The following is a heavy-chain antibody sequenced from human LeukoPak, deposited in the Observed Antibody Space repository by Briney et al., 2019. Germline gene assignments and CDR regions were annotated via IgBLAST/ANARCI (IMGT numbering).Heavy chain of an antibody. CDR2: IYYSGST. J-gene: IGHJ4*02. CDR1: GASISGYY. V-gene: IGHV4-59*01. CDR3: AREEYNYGNFDY. Sequence: PSETLSLTCTVSGASISGYYWSWIRQPPGKGLEWIGYIYYSGSTNYNPSLRSRVTISVGTSKNQFSLKLSSVTAADTAVYYCAREEYNYGNFDYWGQGTLVTVSS. D-gene: IGHD5-18*01.